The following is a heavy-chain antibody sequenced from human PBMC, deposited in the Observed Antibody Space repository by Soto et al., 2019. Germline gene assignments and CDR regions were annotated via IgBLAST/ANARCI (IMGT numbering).Heavy chain of an antibody. J-gene: IGHJ4*02. Sequence: GGSLRLSCATSGFTFGRDSMNWVRQAPGKGLEWISYISTTSGNIKYADSVKGRFTTSRDNAKSSLYLQMNSLRDEDTAVYYCAREFLSGIFDSCGPGTLVTVS. CDR1: GFTFGRDS. V-gene: IGHV3-48*02. CDR2: ISTTSGNI. CDR3: AREFLSGIFDS.